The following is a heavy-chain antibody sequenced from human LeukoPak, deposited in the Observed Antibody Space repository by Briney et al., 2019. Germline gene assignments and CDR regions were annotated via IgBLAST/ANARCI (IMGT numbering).Heavy chain of an antibody. D-gene: IGHD1-26*01. CDR2: ISSSVSAT. Sequence: GGSLRLSCAASGFTFSSYAMSWVRQAPGKGLEWVSAISSSVSATYYADPVKGRFTISRDNSKNTLYLQMNTLRAEDTAIYYCAKDRTVGASYWYFDLWGRGTLVTVSS. CDR1: GFTFSSYA. V-gene: IGHV3-23*01. J-gene: IGHJ2*01. CDR3: AKDRTVGASYWYFDL.